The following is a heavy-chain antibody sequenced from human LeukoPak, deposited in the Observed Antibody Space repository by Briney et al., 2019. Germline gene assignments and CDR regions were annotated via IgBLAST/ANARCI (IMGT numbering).Heavy chain of an antibody. D-gene: IGHD6-19*01. CDR1: GFTFSSNW. V-gene: IGHV3-7*01. CDR3: ARPTGWYPLDS. J-gene: IGHJ4*02. Sequence: GGSLRLSCAASGFTFSSNWMTWVRQAPGKGLEWLANIAHFESEKYYADSVKGRFTISRDNAKNSLYLQMTSLRAGDTAIYYCARPTGWYPLDSWGQGTLVTVST. CDR2: IAHFESEK.